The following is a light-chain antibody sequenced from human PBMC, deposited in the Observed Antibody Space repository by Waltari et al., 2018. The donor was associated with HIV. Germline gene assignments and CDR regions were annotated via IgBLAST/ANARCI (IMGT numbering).Light chain of an antibody. CDR3: QVLDYTTAV. V-gene: IGLV3-21*04. CDR1: NIVGTS. Sequence: SYVLTQTPSVSVAPGETARITCGGDNIVGTSVHWYQQKAGQAPVLVIYYSNDRTPGIPARFFGFNSGDTATLTISRADAGDEADYYCQVLDYTTAVFGGGTKLTVL. CDR2: YSN. J-gene: IGLJ2*01.